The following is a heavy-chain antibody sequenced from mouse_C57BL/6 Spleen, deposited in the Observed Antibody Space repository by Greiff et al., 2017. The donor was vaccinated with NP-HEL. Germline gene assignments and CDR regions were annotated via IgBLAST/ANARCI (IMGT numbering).Heavy chain of an antibody. CDR2: INPGSGGT. Sequence: QVQLKQSGAELVRPGTSVKVSCKASGYAFTNYLIEWVKQRPGQGLEWIGVINPGSGGTNYNEKFKGKATLTADKSSSTAYMQLSSLTSEDSAVYFCARGWLLRGDYAMDYWGQGTSVTVSS. D-gene: IGHD2-3*01. V-gene: IGHV1-54*01. CDR1: GYAFTNYL. CDR3: ARGWLLRGDYAMDY. J-gene: IGHJ4*01.